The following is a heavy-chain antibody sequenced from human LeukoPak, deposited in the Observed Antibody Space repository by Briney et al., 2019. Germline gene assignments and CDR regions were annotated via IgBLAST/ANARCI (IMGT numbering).Heavy chain of an antibody. J-gene: IGHJ4*02. CDR2: ISHTGNT. CDR3: ARGRGSSWYYFDY. CDR1: GYSISSGYY. Sequence: SETLSLTCTVSGYSISSGYYWGWIRPPPGKGLEWIGSISHTGNTHDSPSLKSRVTISEDTSKNQLSLKLSSVTATDTAVYYCARGRGSSWYYFDYWGQGTLVTVSS. D-gene: IGHD6-13*01. V-gene: IGHV4-38-2*02.